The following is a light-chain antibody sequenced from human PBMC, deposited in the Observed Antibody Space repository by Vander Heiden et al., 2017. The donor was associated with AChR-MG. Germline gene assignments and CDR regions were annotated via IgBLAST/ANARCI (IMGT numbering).Light chain of an antibody. CDR3: QQRSNWFT. V-gene: IGKV3-11*01. Sequence: IVLTQSPATLSSSPGDRATLSCRASQSVGSYLAWYQQKPGQAPRLLIYDATHRATGIPARFSGSGSGTDFTLTISSLEAEDFAVYYCQQRSNWFTFGGGTRVESK. CDR2: DAT. CDR1: QSVGSY. J-gene: IGKJ4*01.